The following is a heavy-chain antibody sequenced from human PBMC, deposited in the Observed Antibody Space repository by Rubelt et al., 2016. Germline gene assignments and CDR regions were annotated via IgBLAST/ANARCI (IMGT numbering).Heavy chain of an antibody. CDR1: GFTFSTYG. CDR3: AIKRHSAHYYGMDV. V-gene: IGHV3-23*04. CDR2: ISGSGAST. J-gene: IGHJ6*02. Sequence: EVQLVEYGGGLVQPGGSLSLSCAASGFTFSTYGMTWVRQAPGRGLEWVSGISGSGASTYYADSVKGRVTSSRDNSKNTLYLQRSTLRAEDTAVYYCAIKRHSAHYYGMDVWGQGTAVTVSS. D-gene: IGHD2-15*01.